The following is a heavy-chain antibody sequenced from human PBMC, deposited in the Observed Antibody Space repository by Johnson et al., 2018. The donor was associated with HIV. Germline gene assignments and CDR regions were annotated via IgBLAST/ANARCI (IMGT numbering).Heavy chain of an antibody. D-gene: IGHD6-13*01. V-gene: IGHV3-66*01. CDR2: IYSGGST. CDR3: ARDGESQQLPLGDAFDC. J-gene: IGHJ3*01. CDR1: GFTVSSNY. Sequence: VQLVESGGGLVQSGGSLRLSCGASGFTVSSNYMNWVRQAPGKGLEWVSVIYSGGSTYYADSVKGRFTISRDNSKNTLYLHMNSLRVEDTAVYYCARDGESQQLPLGDAFDCWGQGTMVTVSS.